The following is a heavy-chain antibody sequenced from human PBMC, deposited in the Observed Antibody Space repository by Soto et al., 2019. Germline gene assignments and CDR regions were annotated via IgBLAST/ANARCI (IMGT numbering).Heavy chain of an antibody. CDR3: ARRYGPSFDY. CDR2: IYYSGST. Sequence: SETLSLTCPVSGGSFSPNYWSWLRQPPGKGLEWIGYIYYSGSTNYNPSLKSRVTISVDTSKNQFSLRLSSVTAADTAVYYCARRYGPSFDYWGQGTLVTVSS. J-gene: IGHJ4*02. CDR1: GGSFSPNY. V-gene: IGHV4-59*01. D-gene: IGHD4-17*01.